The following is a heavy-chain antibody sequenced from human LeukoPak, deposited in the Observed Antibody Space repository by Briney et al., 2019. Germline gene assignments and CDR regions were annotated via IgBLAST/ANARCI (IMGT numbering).Heavy chain of an antibody. J-gene: IGHJ4*02. CDR2: IIPIFGTA. CDR1: GGTFSSYA. V-gene: IGHV1-69*05. Sequence: GASVKVSCKASGGTFSSYAISWVRQAPGQGLEWMGGIIPIFGTANYAQKFQGRVTITTDESTSTAYMELSSLRSEDTAVYYCARDHYYDSSGYLLGLFDYGGQGTVVTVSS. CDR3: ARDHYYDSSGYLLGLFDY. D-gene: IGHD3-22*01.